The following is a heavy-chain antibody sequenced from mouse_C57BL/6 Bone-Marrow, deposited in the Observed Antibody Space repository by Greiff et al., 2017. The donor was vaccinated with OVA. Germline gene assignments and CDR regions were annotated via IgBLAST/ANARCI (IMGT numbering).Heavy chain of an antibody. D-gene: IGHD1-1*01. CDR3: ALITTVVAFDY. V-gene: IGHV1-4*01. Sequence: VKLQESGAELARPGASVKMSCKASGYTFTSYTMHWVKQRPGQGLEWIGYINPSSGYTKYNQKFKDKATLTADKSSSTAYKQLSSLTSEDSAVYYCALITTVVAFDYWGQGTTLTVSS. CDR1: GYTFTSYT. J-gene: IGHJ2*01. CDR2: INPSSGYT.